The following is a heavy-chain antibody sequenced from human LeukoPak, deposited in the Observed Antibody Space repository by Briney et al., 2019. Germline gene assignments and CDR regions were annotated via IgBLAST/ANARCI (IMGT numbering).Heavy chain of an antibody. V-gene: IGHV1-69*04. J-gene: IGHJ4*02. Sequence: ASVKVSCKASGGTFSSYAISWVRQAPGQGLEWMGRIIPILGIANYAQKFQGRVTITADKSTSTAYMELSSLSSEDTAVYYCARDPSSSSRISDYWGQGTLVTVSS. CDR1: GGTFSSYA. CDR3: ARDPSSSSRISDY. CDR2: IIPILGIA. D-gene: IGHD6-6*01.